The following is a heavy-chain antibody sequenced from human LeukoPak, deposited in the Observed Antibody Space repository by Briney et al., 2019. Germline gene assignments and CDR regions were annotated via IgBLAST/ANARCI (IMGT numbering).Heavy chain of an antibody. J-gene: IGHJ5*02. CDR1: GGTLSSYA. CDR3: ARDQSAITTSNWFDP. V-gene: IGHV1-69*06. D-gene: IGHD1-1*01. Sequence: SVKVSCKTSGGTLSSYAINWVRQAQGQGLEWMGRIIPIFGTANYAQKFQGRVSITADKSTNTAYMELSSLRSEDTAVYYCARDQSAITTSNWFDPWGQGTLVTVSS. CDR2: IIPIFGTA.